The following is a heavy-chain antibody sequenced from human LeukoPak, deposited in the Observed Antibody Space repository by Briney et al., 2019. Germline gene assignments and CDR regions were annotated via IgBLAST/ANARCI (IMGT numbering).Heavy chain of an antibody. J-gene: IGHJ6*03. D-gene: IGHD3-3*01. CDR2: IHYTCRT. Sequence: SEPLSLTCTVSGGPISIGSIYWAWLPQPPGKGLEWIATIHYTCRTSDNPSLKSRVTLSLDAIAKQFSLRLTSVTAADTAVYYCARGVDFWGGYSDYYYMDVWGKGTTVTVSS. V-gene: IGHV4-39*07. CDR3: ARGVDFWGGYSDYYYMDV. CDR1: GGPISIGSIY.